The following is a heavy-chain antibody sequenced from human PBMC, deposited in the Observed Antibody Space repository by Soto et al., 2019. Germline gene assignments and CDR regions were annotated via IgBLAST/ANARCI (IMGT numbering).Heavy chain of an antibody. J-gene: IGHJ4*02. Sequence: GGSLRLSCAASGFTFSSYSMNWVRQAPGKGLEWVSSISSSSSYIYYADSVKGRFTISRDNAKNSLYLQMNSLRAEDTAVYYCARARAAAGTSGGTLARWGQGTLVTVSS. CDR2: ISSSSSYI. CDR1: GFTFSSYS. D-gene: IGHD6-13*01. V-gene: IGHV3-21*01. CDR3: ARARAAAGTSGGTLAR.